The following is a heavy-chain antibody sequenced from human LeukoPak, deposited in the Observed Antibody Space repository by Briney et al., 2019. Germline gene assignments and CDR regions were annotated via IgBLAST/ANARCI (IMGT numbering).Heavy chain of an antibody. CDR1: GYTFTSYY. CDR2: INPSGGST. V-gene: IGHV1-46*01. Sequence: ASVKVSCKASGYTFTSYYMHWVRQAPGQGLEWMGIINPSGGSTSYAQKFQGRVTMTRDTSTSTVYMELSSLRSEDTAVYYCARERRGLRGYGSGRGRHDAFDIWGQGTMVTVSS. CDR3: ARERRGLRGYGSGRGRHDAFDI. D-gene: IGHD3-10*01. J-gene: IGHJ3*02.